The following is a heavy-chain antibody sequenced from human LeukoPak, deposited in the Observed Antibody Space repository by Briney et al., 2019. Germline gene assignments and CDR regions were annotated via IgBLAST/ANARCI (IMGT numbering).Heavy chain of an antibody. J-gene: IGHJ5*01. V-gene: IGHV4-4*09. CDR1: GGSISSYY. CDR2: IYTSGST. D-gene: IGHD2/OR15-2a*01. Sequence: SETLSLTCTVSGGSISSYYWSWIRQPPGKGLEWIGYIYTSGSTNYNPSLKSRVTISVDTSKNQFSLKLSSVTAADTAVYYCARGLSASYDFNWFDSWGQGTLVTVSS. CDR3: ARGLSASYDFNWFDS.